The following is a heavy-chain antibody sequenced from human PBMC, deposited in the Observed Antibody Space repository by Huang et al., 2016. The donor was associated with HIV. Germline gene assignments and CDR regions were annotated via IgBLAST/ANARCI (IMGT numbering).Heavy chain of an antibody. CDR1: GYTFTSYG. J-gene: IGHJ3*02. CDR3: ARDPKYHRIGYYRQRRGIDI. V-gene: IGHV1-18*01. Sequence: QIQLMQSGPELKQPGASVKVSCKASGYTFTSYGITWVRQAPGQGPEVMGWNSASSGDTEYAQKFQGRVTLTTDTSTNIAYMELRSLRSDDTAKYYCARDPKYHRIGYYRQRRGIDIWGQGTMVIVSS. D-gene: IGHD3-22*01. CDR2: NSASSGDT.